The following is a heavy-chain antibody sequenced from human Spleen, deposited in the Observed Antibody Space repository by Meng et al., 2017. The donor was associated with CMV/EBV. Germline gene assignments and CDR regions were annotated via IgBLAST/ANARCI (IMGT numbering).Heavy chain of an antibody. CDR3: ARVADPTATTGLIDY. J-gene: IGHJ4*02. V-gene: IGHV3-21*01. CDR1: GFSFTSYA. D-gene: IGHD4-11*01. Sequence: GESLKIPCAASGFSFTSYAMSWVRQAPGKGLEWISSISSGSGYIYYADSLKGRFTISRDNAKNSLYLQMNSLRAEDTAVYYCARVADPTATTGLIDYWGQGTLVTVSS. CDR2: ISSGSGYI.